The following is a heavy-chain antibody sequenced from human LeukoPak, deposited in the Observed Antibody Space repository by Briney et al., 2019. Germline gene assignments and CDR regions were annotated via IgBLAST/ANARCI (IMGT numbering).Heavy chain of an antibody. V-gene: IGHV3-23*01. CDR2: ISGSGGST. D-gene: IGHD7-27*01. CDR3: ANKWGSAFDY. J-gene: IGHJ4*02. Sequence: GGSLRLSCAASGSTFSSYAMSWVRQAPGKGLEWVSAISGSGGSTYYADSVKGRFTISRDNSRDTLYLQMNSLRADDTAIYYCANKWGSAFDYWGQGTLVTVSS. CDR1: GSTFSSYA.